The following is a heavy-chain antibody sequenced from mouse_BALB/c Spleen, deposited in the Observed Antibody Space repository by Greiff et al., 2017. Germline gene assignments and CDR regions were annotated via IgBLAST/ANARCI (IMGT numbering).Heavy chain of an antibody. D-gene: IGHD2-1*01. CDR3: ARLDGNFYYYAMDY. CDR1: GYSITSDYA. CDR2: ISYSGST. Sequence: EVKLQESGPGLVKPSQSLSLTCTVTGYSITSDYAWNWIRQFPGNKLEWMGYISYSGSTSYNPSLKSRISITRDTSKNQFFLQLNSVTTEDTATYYCARLDGNFYYYAMDYWGQGTLVTVSS. J-gene: IGHJ4*01. V-gene: IGHV3-2*02.